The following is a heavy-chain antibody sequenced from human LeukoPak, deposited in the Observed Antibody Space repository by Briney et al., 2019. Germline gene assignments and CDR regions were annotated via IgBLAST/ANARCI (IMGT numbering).Heavy chain of an antibody. Sequence: SGPTLVNPTQTLTLTCTFSGFSLSTSGMCVSWIRQPPGKALEWLARIDWDDDKYYSTSLKTRLTISKDTSKNQVVHTMTNMDPVDTATYYCARIRQQQWGSGWFDPWGQGTLVTVSS. CDR1: GFSLSTSGMC. V-gene: IGHV2-70*11. J-gene: IGHJ5*02. D-gene: IGHD3-16*01. CDR2: IDWDDDK. CDR3: ARIRQQQWGSGWFDP.